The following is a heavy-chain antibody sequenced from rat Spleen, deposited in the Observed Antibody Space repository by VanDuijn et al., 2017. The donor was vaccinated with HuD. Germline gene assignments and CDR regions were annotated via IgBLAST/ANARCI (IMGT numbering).Heavy chain of an antibody. Sequence: EVQLVESGGNLVQPRRSLKLSCAASGFTFRDYDMAWVRQAPTKGLEWVASISTGGGNTYYRDSVKGRFTISRHNAKSTLYLQMDSLRSEDTATYYCVRHGYTRYYFDYWGQGVMVTVSS. CDR3: VRHGYTRYYFDY. CDR1: GFTFRDYD. D-gene: IGHD1-9*01. CDR2: ISTGGGNT. V-gene: IGHV5-25*01. J-gene: IGHJ2*01.